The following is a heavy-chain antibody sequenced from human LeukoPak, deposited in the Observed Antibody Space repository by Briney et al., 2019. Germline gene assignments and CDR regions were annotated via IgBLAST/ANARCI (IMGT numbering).Heavy chain of an antibody. Sequence: ASVKVSCKASGYTFTSYYMHWVRXAPGQGLEWMGIINPSGGSTSYAQKFQGRVTMTRDTSTSTVYMELSSLRSEDTAVYYCARARGVTTVYYYYYMDVWGKGTTVTVSS. J-gene: IGHJ6*03. CDR2: INPSGGST. D-gene: IGHD4-11*01. CDR1: GYTFTSYY. V-gene: IGHV1-46*01. CDR3: ARARGVTTVYYYYYMDV.